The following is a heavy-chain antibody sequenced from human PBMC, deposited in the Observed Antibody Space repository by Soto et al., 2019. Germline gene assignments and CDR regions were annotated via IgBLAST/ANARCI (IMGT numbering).Heavy chain of an antibody. CDR3: AKDMHYDFWSGYYRPLDY. Sequence: EVQLLESGGGXXXXGGXXXXXCXAXXXXXXXXAMSXXXXAPGKGLEWVSAISGSGGSTYYADSVKGRFTISRDNSKNTLYLQMNSLRAEDTAVYYCAKDMHYDFWSGYYRPLDYWGQGTLVTVSS. D-gene: IGHD3-3*01. CDR2: ISGSGGST. J-gene: IGHJ4*02. V-gene: IGHV3-23*01. CDR1: XXXXXXXA.